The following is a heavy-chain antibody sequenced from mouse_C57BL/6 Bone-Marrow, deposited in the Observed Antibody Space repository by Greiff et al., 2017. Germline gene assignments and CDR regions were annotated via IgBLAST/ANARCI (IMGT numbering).Heavy chain of an antibody. CDR3: SRDANYGPFAY. V-gene: IGHV7-1*01. CDR2: SRNKANDYTT. CDR1: GFTFSDFY. Sequence: EVQLVESGGGLVQSGRSLRLSCATSGFTFSDFYMEWVRQAPGKGLEWIAASRNKANDYTTEYSASVKGRFIVSRDTSQSILYLQMHALSAEDTAICYCSRDANYGPFAYWGQGTLVTVSA. D-gene: IGHD1-1*02. J-gene: IGHJ3*01.